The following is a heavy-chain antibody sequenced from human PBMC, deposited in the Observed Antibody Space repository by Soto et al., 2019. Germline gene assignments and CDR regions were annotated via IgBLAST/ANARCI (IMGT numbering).Heavy chain of an antibody. CDR2: ISYDGSNK. Sequence: QVQLVESGGGVVQPGRSLRLSCAASGFTFSSYGMHWVRQAPGKGPEWVAVISYDGSNKYYADSVKGRFTISRDNSKNTLYLQMNSLRAEDTAVYYCAKDRYSSGWYGLYYWGQGTLVTVSS. V-gene: IGHV3-30*18. J-gene: IGHJ4*02. D-gene: IGHD6-19*01. CDR1: GFTFSSYG. CDR3: AKDRYSSGWYGLYY.